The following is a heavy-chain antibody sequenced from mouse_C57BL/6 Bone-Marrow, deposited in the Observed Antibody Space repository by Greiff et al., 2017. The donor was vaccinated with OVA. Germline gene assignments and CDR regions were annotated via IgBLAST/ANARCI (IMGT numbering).Heavy chain of an antibody. CDR2: INPSTGGT. Sequence: VQLKESGPELVKPGASVKISCKASGYSFTGYYMNWVKQSPEKSLEWIGEINPSTGGTTYNQKFKAKATLTVDKSSSTAYMQLKSLTSEDSAVYYCARWEVLRAYWGQGTLVTVSA. CDR3: ARWEVLRAY. D-gene: IGHD1-1*01. CDR1: GYSFTGYY. J-gene: IGHJ3*01. V-gene: IGHV1-42*01.